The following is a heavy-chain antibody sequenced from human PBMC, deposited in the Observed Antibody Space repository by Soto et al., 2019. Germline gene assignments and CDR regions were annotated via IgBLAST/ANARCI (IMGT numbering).Heavy chain of an antibody. D-gene: IGHD6-13*01. CDR2: IVTIFGTA. V-gene: IGHV1-69*01. CDR3: ARYVPYSSIQFGMDV. Sequence: QVQLVQSGADVKKPGSSVKVSCKASGGALSYNAFSWVRQAPGQGLEWMGGIVTIFGTANHAQKFQGRVMITADEPTITAYMELSSLICEDTAVYYCARYVPYSSIQFGMDVWGQGTTVTVSS. CDR1: GGALSYNA. J-gene: IGHJ6*02.